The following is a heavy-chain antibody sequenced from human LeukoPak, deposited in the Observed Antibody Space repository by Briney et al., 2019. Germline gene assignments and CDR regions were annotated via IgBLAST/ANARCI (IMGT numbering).Heavy chain of an antibody. CDR3: VRQQTSHGNFDY. D-gene: IGHD1-26*01. CDR1: GFTFSSYW. CDR2: IGIAGDT. J-gene: IGHJ4*02. V-gene: IGHV3-13*01. Sequence: GGSLRLSCAASGFTFSSYWMHWVRQATGKGLEWVSAIGIAGDTFYPGSVKGRFTISRENAKNSLSLQINSLKAEDTAVYYCVRQQTSHGNFDYWGQGTLVTVSS.